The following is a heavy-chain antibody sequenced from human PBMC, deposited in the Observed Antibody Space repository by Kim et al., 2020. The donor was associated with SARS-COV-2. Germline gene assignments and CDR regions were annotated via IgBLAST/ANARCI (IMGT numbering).Heavy chain of an antibody. CDR2: INHSGST. V-gene: IGHV4-34*01. CDR3: ARGSSSWYRY. D-gene: IGHD6-13*01. J-gene: IGHJ4*02. CDR1: GGSFSGYY. Sequence: SETLSLTCAVYGGSFSGYYWSWIRQPPGKGLEWIGEINHSGSTNYNPSLKSRVTISVDTSKNQFSLKLSSVTAADTAVYYCARGSSSWYRYWGQGTLVTVSS.